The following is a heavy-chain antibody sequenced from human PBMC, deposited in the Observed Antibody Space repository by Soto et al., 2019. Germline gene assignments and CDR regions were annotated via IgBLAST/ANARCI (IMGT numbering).Heavy chain of an antibody. J-gene: IGHJ4*02. D-gene: IGHD3-3*01. CDR1: GGTLSSFINYP. Sequence: SVKVSCKASGGTLSSFINYPINWVRQAPGQGLEWMGGIVPNVGTVNYAQKFQGRVTITADKSTGTTYMEVSSLRSEDTALYYCARRDTSGFLRYFDNWSQGTLVTVSS. V-gene: IGHV1-69*06. CDR3: ARRDTSGFLRYFDN. CDR2: IVPNVGTV.